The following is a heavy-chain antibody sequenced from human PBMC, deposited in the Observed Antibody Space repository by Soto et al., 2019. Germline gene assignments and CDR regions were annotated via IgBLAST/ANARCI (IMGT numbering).Heavy chain of an antibody. J-gene: IGHJ4*02. V-gene: IGHV4-59*01. CDR2: IYYSGST. D-gene: IGHD4-17*01. CDR1: GDSISSYY. Sequence: QVQLQGSGPGLLKPSETLSLTCTVSGDSISSYYWSWIRQPPGKGLEWIGYIYYSGSTNYNPSLKSRVTISVDTSENQFSLKLSSVPAADMAVDYCARGNGDYWDYRSQGTLVTVSS. CDR3: ARGNGDYWDY.